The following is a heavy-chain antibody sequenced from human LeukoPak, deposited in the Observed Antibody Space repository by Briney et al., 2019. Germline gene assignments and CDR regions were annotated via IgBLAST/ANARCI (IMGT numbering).Heavy chain of an antibody. CDR2: ISGSGGST. J-gene: IGHJ4*02. Sequence: GGSLRLSCTASGFTFSSYAMSWVRQAPGKGLEWVSAISGSGGSTYYADSVKGRFSISRDDSKNTLYLQMNSLRVEDTAIYYCAKVKWSSSGALDYWGQGTLVSVSS. CDR1: GFTFSSYA. V-gene: IGHV3-23*01. D-gene: IGHD6-25*01. CDR3: AKVKWSSSGALDY.